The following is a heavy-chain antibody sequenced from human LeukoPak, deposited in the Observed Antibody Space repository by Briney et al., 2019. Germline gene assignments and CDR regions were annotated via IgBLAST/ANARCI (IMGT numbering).Heavy chain of an antibody. CDR1: GYTFTGYY. CDR3: ARENIAAADLDY. Sequence: ASVKVSCKASGYTFTGYYMHWVRQAPGQGLEWMGWINPNSGGTNYAQKFQGRVAMTRDTSISTAYMELSRLRSDDTAVYYCARENIAAADLDYWGQGTLVTVSS. CDR2: INPNSGGT. V-gene: IGHV1-2*02. D-gene: IGHD6-13*01. J-gene: IGHJ4*02.